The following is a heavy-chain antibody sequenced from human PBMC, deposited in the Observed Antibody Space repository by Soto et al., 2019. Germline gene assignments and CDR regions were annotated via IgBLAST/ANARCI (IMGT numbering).Heavy chain of an antibody. Sequence: HPGGSLRLSCAASGFTFSLYDIPWVRQAPGKGLEWVAAIWGDGRTKKYADSVKGRFTFSRDNFKTPLYLQMNSLRDEDTAVYFCERSGDFTVSSCHLRGPFDSWGPGTLVTVSS. V-gene: IGHV3-33*01. D-gene: IGHD2-8*02. CDR2: IWGDGRTK. CDR3: ERSGDFTVSSCHLRGPFDS. J-gene: IGHJ4*02. CDR1: GFTFSLYD.